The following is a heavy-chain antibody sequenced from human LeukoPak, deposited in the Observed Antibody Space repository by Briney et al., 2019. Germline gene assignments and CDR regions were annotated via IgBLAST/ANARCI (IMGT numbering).Heavy chain of an antibody. J-gene: IGHJ3*02. CDR2: IYQSGST. D-gene: IGHD3-16*02. Sequence: SETLSLTCAVSGGSISSSNWWSWVRQPPGKGLEWIGEIYQSGSTNYNPSLKSRVTISVDKTKNQFSLKLSSVTAADTAVYYCARAAGYMSDVWGSYRWDAFDIWGQGTMVTVSS. CDR1: GGSISSSNW. V-gene: IGHV4-4*02. CDR3: ARAAGYMSDVWGSYRWDAFDI.